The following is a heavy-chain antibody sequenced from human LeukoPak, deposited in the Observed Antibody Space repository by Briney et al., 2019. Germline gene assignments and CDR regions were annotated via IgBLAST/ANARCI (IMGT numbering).Heavy chain of an antibody. D-gene: IGHD5-18*01. J-gene: IGHJ4*02. Sequence: GGSLRLSCAASGFTFSSYEMNWVRQAPGKGLEWVSYISSSGSTIYYADSVKGRFTISRDNAKNSLYLQMNSLRAEDTAVYYCARTRAGESYGDYWGQGTLVTVSS. CDR2: ISSSGSTI. CDR1: GFTFSSYE. V-gene: IGHV3-48*03. CDR3: ARTRAGESYGDY.